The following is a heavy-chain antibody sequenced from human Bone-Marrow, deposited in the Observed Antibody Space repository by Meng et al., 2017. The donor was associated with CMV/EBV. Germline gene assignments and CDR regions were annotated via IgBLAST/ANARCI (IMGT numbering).Heavy chain of an antibody. CDR3: ARVEGYYAMDV. CDR1: GYTFTSYG. CDR2: ISAYNGNT. J-gene: IGHJ6*01. Sequence: ASVKVSCKASGYTFTSYGISWVRQAPGQGLEWMGWISAYNGNTNYAQKLQGRVTMTTDTSTSTADMELRSLRSDDTAVYYCARVEGYYAMDVWGQGNTVNVAS. V-gene: IGHV1-18*01.